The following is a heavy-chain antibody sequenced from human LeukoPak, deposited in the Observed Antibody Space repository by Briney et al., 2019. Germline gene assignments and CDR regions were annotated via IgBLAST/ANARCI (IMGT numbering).Heavy chain of an antibody. CDR1: GFTFSSYS. J-gene: IGHJ6*02. CDR2: ISSSSSYI. D-gene: IGHD3-10*01. V-gene: IGHV3-21*01. CDR3: ARDRAGSITMVRGVNYYGMDV. Sequence: PGGSLRLSCAASGFTFSSYSMNWVRQAPGKGLEWVSSISSSSSYIYYADSVKGRFTISRDNAKNSLYLQMNSLRAEDTAVYYCARDRAGSITMVRGVNYYGMDVWGQGTTVTVSS.